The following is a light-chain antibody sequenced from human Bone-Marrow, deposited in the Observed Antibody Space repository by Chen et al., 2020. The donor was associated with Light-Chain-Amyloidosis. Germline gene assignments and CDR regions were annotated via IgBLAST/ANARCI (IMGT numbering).Light chain of an antibody. V-gene: IGLV2-14*01. J-gene: IGLJ3*02. CDR2: EVT. Sequence: QSALTQPASVSGSPGQSITISCTGTSSAVGGYDYVSWYQQHPGKAPKLMIYEVTNRPLGVSNRFSGSKSGNTASLTISGLQAEDEADYYCLSYTSNSTRVFGGGTKLTVL. CDR3: LSYTSNSTRV. CDR1: SSAVGGYDY.